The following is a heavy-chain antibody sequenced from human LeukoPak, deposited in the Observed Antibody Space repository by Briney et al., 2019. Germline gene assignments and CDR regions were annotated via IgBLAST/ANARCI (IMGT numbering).Heavy chain of an antibody. D-gene: IGHD2-15*01. Sequence: ASVKVSCKAPGYTFTGYYMHWVRQAPGQGLEWMGWINPNSGGTNYAQKFQGRVTMTRDTSISTAYMELSRLRSDDTAVYYCARDGLYCSGGSCYPGWFDPWGQGTLVTVSS. V-gene: IGHV1-2*02. CDR2: INPNSGGT. CDR1: GYTFTGYY. J-gene: IGHJ5*02. CDR3: ARDGLYCSGGSCYPGWFDP.